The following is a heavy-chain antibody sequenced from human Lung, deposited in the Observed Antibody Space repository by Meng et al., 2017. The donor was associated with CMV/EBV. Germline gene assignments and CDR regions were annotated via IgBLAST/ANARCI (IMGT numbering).Heavy chain of an antibody. V-gene: IGHV4-59*01. Sequence: SXTXSLXCTVSGDSISTYYWNWLRQSPGKGLEWIGYISDSGSTNYNPSLKSRVAFSLDTSKNQFSLKLSSVTAADTAVYYCARFDIDVEGYYGMDVWGQGTTVTVTS. CDR2: ISDSGST. D-gene: IGHD5-12*01. CDR1: GDSISTYY. CDR3: ARFDIDVEGYYGMDV. J-gene: IGHJ6*01.